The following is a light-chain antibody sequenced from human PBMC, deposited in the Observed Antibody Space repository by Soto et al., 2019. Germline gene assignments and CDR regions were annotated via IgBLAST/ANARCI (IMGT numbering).Light chain of an antibody. V-gene: IGLV2-14*01. CDR2: EVS. J-gene: IGLJ2*01. CDR1: TSDVGLYNY. Sequence: QSALTQPASVSGSPGQSITISCTGTTSDVGLYNYVSWYQQHPGKAPKLMISEVSNRPSGVSNRFSGSKSGNTASLTISGLRSEDEADYYCAAWDDSLSGVVFGGGTKLTVL. CDR3: AAWDDSLSGVV.